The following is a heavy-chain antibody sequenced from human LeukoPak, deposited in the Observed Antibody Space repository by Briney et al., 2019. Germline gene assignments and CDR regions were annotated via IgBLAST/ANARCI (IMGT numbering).Heavy chain of an antibody. V-gene: IGHV1-69*06. Sequence: ASVKVSCKASGGTFSSYAISWVRQAPGQGLEWMGGIIPIFGTANYAQKFQGRVTITADKSTSTAYMELSSLRSEDTAVYYCATSSGYPPHPYYYFDYWGQGTLVTVSS. CDR3: ATSSGYPPHPYYYFDY. CDR2: IIPIFGTA. D-gene: IGHD3-22*01. CDR1: GGTFSSYA. J-gene: IGHJ4*02.